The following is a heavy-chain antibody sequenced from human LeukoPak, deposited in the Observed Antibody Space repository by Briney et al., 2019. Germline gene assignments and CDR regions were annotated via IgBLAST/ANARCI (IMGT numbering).Heavy chain of an antibody. CDR2: ISGSSSTI. CDR3: AKDGTPTVTTGYNWFDP. Sequence: GGSLRLSCAASGFTFSSYSMNWVRQAPGKGLEWVSYISGSSSTIYYADSVKGRFTISRDNAKNSLYLQMNSLRAEDTAVYYCAKDGTPTVTTGYNWFDPWGQGTLVTVSS. CDR1: GFTFSSYS. J-gene: IGHJ5*02. D-gene: IGHD4-17*01. V-gene: IGHV3-48*01.